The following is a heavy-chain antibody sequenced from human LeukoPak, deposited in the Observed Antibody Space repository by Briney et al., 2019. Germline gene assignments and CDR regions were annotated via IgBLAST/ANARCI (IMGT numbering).Heavy chain of an antibody. CDR3: AKDATIRYFDWLSYYFDY. Sequence: GGSLRLSCAASGFTVSSNYMSWVRQAPGKGLEWVSVIYSGGSTYYADSVKGRFTISRDNSKNTLYLQMNSLRAEDTAVYYCAKDATIRYFDWLSYYFDYWGQGTLVTVSS. J-gene: IGHJ4*02. CDR1: GFTVSSNY. D-gene: IGHD3-9*01. CDR2: IYSGGST. V-gene: IGHV3-53*01.